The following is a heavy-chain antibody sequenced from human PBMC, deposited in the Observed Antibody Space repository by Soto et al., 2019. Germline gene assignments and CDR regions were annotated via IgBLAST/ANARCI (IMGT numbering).Heavy chain of an antibody. Sequence: EVQLVESGGGLVQPGGSLRLSCAASGFTFNNYYMVWVRQAPGRGLEWVANINQDGCAKYYVDSVKGRFTISRDNAKSSLFVQIIILRAVDTATYYCGRGFGGTHWGQGSLVTVSS. D-gene: IGHD2-15*01. CDR1: GFTFNNYY. J-gene: IGHJ4*02. CDR3: GRGFGGTH. V-gene: IGHV3-7*05. CDR2: INQDGCAK.